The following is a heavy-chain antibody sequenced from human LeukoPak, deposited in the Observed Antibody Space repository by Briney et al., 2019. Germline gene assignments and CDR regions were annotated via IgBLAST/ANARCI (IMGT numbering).Heavy chain of an antibody. CDR2: IKQDGSEK. CDR1: GFTFSSYW. V-gene: IGHV3-7*01. Sequence: GGSLRLSCAASGFTFSSYWMSWARQAPGKGLGGVANIKQDGSEKYYVDSVKGRFTISRDNAKNSLYLQMNSLRAEDTAVYYCARDDMYSSSLNFDYWGQGTLVTVSS. D-gene: IGHD6-6*01. J-gene: IGHJ4*02. CDR3: ARDDMYSSSLNFDY.